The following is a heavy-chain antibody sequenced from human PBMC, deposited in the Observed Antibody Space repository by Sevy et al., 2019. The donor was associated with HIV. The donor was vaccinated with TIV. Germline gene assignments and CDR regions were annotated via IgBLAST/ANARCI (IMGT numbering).Heavy chain of an antibody. Sequence: GGSLRLSCVASGFSSSNYWMTWVRQAPGRGLEWVANIKQDGGETYYGDSVKGRFTISRDNVKNSAYLQMNSLRAEDTAVYYCARDLEFYDYGDYGPAFNPDYWGRGTLVTVSS. D-gene: IGHD4-17*01. V-gene: IGHV3-7*01. CDR3: ARDLEFYDYGDYGPAFNPDY. CDR1: GFSSSNYW. CDR2: IKQDGGET. J-gene: IGHJ4*02.